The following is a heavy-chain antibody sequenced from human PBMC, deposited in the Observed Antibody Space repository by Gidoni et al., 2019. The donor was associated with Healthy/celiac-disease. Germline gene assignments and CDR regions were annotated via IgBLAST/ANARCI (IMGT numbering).Heavy chain of an antibody. J-gene: IGHJ3*02. CDR1: GFTFSSYW. V-gene: IGHV3-7*01. D-gene: IGHD3-10*01. CDR2: IKQDGSEK. Sequence: EVQLVESGGGLVQPGGSLRLSCAASGFTFSSYWMSWVRQAPGKGLEWVANIKQDGSEKYYVDSVKGRFTISRDNAKNSLYLQMNSLRAEDTAVYYCARTLLLWFGELSRAFDIWGQGTMVTVSS. CDR3: ARTLLLWFGELSRAFDI.